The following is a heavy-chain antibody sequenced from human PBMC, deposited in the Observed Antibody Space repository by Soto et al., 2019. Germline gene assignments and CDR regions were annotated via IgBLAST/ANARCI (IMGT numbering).Heavy chain of an antibody. D-gene: IGHD3-22*01. J-gene: IGHJ4*02. Sequence: GESLKLSCKASGYTFTSYWIGWVRQMPGKGLEWMGIIYASNSETRFSPSFQCQVTLSADKSIFTAYLQWSSLRASDTALYYCARRGYHYDTFSFGYWGQGTLVTVSS. CDR1: GYTFTSYW. CDR2: IYASNSET. V-gene: IGHV5-51*01. CDR3: ARRGYHYDTFSFGY.